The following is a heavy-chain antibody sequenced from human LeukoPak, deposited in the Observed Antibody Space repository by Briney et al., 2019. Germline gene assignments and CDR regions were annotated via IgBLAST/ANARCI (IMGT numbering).Heavy chain of an antibody. D-gene: IGHD3-10*01. Sequence: GESLEISCKGSGYSFTSYWIAWVRQMPGKGLEWMGIIYPGDSDTRYSPSFQGQVTISADKSISTAYLQWSSLKASDTAMYYCARLKKGSGSYRGYYFDYWGQGTLVTVSS. CDR2: IYPGDSDT. CDR3: ARLKKGSGSYRGYYFDY. CDR1: GYSFTSYW. V-gene: IGHV5-51*01. J-gene: IGHJ4*02.